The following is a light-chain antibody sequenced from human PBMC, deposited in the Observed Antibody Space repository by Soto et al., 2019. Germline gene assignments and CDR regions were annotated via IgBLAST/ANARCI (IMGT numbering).Light chain of an antibody. J-gene: IGKJ3*01. CDR3: RHHSNWPRRT. V-gene: IGKV3-11*01. CDR1: HSVRRY. Sequence: EIVLTQSPATLSLSPGEKATLSCRTSHSVRRYLAWYQQKPRQAPSLLIYDASNRAAVIPARFSGSGSGTDFTLTISRLEPAYFVVYYCRHHSNWPRRTFGSGTKVDIK. CDR2: DAS.